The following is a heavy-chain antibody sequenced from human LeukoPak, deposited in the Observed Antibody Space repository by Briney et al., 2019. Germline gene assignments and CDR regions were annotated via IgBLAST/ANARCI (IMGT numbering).Heavy chain of an antibody. CDR2: INPNSGDT. D-gene: IGHD3-16*01. CDR3: ARGGGYIDY. J-gene: IGHJ4*02. Sequence: ASVKVSCKASEYTFTGYQIHWVRQAPGQGLEWMGWINPNSGDTNHAQNFQGRVTMTRDTSISTAYMELNRLRSDDTAVYYCARGGGYIDYWGQGTLVTVSS. V-gene: IGHV1-2*02. CDR1: EYTFTGYQ.